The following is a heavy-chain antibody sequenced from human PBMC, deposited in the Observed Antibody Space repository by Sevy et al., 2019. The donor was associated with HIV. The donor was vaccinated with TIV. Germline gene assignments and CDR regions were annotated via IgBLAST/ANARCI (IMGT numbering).Heavy chain of an antibody. CDR1: GDSFSNYY. CDR3: ARGVGQQLILHLFDQ. V-gene: IGHV4-59*01. D-gene: IGHD6-13*01. J-gene: IGHJ4*02. CDR2: IYYSGNT. Sequence: SETLSLTCTVSGDSFSNYYWSWIRQPPGKGLEWIGYIYYSGNTRYNPSLKSRVTMSIDTSKTQFSLKLSPVTAADTAVYYCARGVGQQLILHLFDQWGQGTLVTVSS.